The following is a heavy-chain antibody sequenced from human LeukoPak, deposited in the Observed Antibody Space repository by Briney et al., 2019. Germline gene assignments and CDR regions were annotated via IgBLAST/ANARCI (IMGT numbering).Heavy chain of an antibody. CDR3: ANHLDDSSSHMDC. CDR2: ISESGGST. J-gene: IGHJ4*02. V-gene: IGHV3-23*01. Sequence: PGGSLRLSRAASEFTFTNYAMSWVRQAPGKGLESVSSISESGGSTYYADSGKGRFTISRDNSKNTLYLQMNSLRVEDTAVYYCANHLDDSSSHMDCWGQGTLVTVSS. CDR1: EFTFTNYA. D-gene: IGHD6-13*01.